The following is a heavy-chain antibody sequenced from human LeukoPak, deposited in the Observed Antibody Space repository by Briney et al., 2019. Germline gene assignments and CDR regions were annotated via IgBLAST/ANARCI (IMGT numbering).Heavy chain of an antibody. V-gene: IGHV4-39*07. J-gene: IGHJ4*02. CDR3: ARGTGPYYDFWSGYYGLSEYYFDY. Sequence: SETLSLTCTVSGGSISSSSYYWGWIRQPPGKGLEWIGSIYYSGSTYYNPSLKSRVTISVDTSKNQFSLKLSSVTAADTAVYYCARGTGPYYDFWSGYYGLSEYYFDYWGQGTLVTVSS. D-gene: IGHD3-3*01. CDR2: IYYSGST. CDR1: GGSISSSSYY.